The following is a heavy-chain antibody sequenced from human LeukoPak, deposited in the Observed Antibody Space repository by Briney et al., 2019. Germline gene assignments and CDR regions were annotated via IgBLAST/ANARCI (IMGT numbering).Heavy chain of an antibody. V-gene: IGHV4-38-2*02. J-gene: IGHJ5*02. D-gene: IGHD6-13*01. CDR2: VYHWGNT. Sequence: SETLSLTCTVSYSSIGTTHSWGWIRQPPGKGLEWIGTVYHWGNTYYSSSLQSRVTVSIDTSKNQFSLKLSSVTAADTAVYYCAIAAAVKKGVGWFDPWGQGTLVTVSS. CDR3: AIAAAVKKGVGWFDP. CDR1: YSSIGTTHS.